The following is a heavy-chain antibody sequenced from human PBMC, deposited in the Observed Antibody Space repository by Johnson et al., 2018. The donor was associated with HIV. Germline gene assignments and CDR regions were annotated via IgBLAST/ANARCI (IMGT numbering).Heavy chain of an antibody. V-gene: IGHV3-23*04. J-gene: IGHJ3*02. CDR1: GFIFSSYG. D-gene: IGHD3-10*01. CDR2: ISGSGGST. CDR3: AKVPSAVWFGEVI. Sequence: VQLVESGGGVVQPGGSLRLSCAASGFIFSSYGMHWVRQAPGKGLEWVSAISGSGGSTYYADSVKGRFTISRDNSKNTLYLQMNSLRAEDTAVYYCAKVPSAVWFGEVIWGQGTMVTVSS.